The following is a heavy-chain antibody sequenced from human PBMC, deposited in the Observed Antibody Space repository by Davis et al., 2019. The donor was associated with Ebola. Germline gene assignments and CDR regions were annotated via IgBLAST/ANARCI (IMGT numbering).Heavy chain of an antibody. CDR2: IKKDGSVK. CDR1: GFIFGSYE. CDR3: AKGAANWDMFYFNS. J-gene: IGHJ4*02. D-gene: IGHD1/OR15-1a*01. V-gene: IGHV3-7*03. Sequence: GESLKISCAASGFIFGSYEMIWVRQAPGKGLEWVATIKKDGSVKYYVDSVKGRFTISRDNANNSLFVQMNSLRADDTAVYYCAKGAANWDMFYFNSWGQGTLVTVSS.